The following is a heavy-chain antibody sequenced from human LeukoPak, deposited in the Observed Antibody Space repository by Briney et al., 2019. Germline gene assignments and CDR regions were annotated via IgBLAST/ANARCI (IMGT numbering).Heavy chain of an antibody. CDR2: IYSGGST. J-gene: IGHJ4*02. V-gene: IGHV3-53*01. CDR1: GFTFSAYA. CDR3: AREAVTRNYFDY. D-gene: IGHD4-17*01. Sequence: GGSLRLSCEASGFTFSAYAMTWVRQAPGKGLEWVSVIYSGGSTYYADSVKGRFTISRDNSKNTLFLQMNSLRAEDTAVYYCAREAVTRNYFDYWGQGTLVTVSS.